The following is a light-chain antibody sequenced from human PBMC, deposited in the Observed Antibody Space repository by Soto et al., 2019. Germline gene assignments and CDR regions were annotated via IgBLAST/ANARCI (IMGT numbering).Light chain of an antibody. CDR2: DVI. V-gene: IGLV2-14*03. CDR1: SSDIGAYDY. J-gene: IGLJ1*01. Sequence: QSALTQPASVSGSPGQSITISCTGTSSDIGAYDYVSWYQHHPGKAPQVLIYDVINRASGVSHRFFGSKSGNTASLNISGLRAEDEADYYCSSFTRSRHFVFGGGTKVTVL. CDR3: SSFTRSRHFV.